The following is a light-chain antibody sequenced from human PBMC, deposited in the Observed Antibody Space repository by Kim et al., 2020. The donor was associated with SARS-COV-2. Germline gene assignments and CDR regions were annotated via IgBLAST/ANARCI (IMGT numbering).Light chain of an antibody. V-gene: IGKV1-39*01. CDR2: AAS. Sequence: DIQMTQSPSSLSASVGDRVTITCRTTQSISSHLNWYQQKPGRAPKLLISAASTLQGGVPSRFSGSGSETDFTLTISSLQPEDFATYFCQQSYITPCTFGHGTKVDIK. J-gene: IGKJ1*01. CDR3: QQSYITPCT. CDR1: QSISSH.